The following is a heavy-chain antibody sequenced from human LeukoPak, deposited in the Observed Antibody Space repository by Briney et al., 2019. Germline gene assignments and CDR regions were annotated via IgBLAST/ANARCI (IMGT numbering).Heavy chain of an antibody. CDR2: IYYSGST. CDR3: ASTGRVVAASFDY. J-gene: IGHJ4*02. CDR1: GGSISSYY. D-gene: IGHD2-15*01. V-gene: IGHV4-59*01. Sequence: SETLSLTCTVSGGSISSYYWSWIRQPPGKGLEWIGYIYYSGSTYYNPSLKSRVTISVDTSKNQFSLKLSSVTAADTAVYYCASTGRVVAASFDYWGQGTLVTVSS.